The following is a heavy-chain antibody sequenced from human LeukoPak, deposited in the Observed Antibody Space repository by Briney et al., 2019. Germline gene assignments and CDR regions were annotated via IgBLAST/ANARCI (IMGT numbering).Heavy chain of an antibody. J-gene: IGHJ3*02. V-gene: IGHV3-11*01. Sequence: GGSPRLSCAASGFTFSDYYMSWIRQAPGKGLEWVSYISSSGSTIYYADSVKGRFTISRDNAKNSLYLQINSLRAEDTAVYYCARGDIVVVVAATKDAFDIWGQGTMVTVSS. CDR3: ARGDIVVVVAATKDAFDI. CDR2: ISSSGSTI. CDR1: GFTFSDYY. D-gene: IGHD2-15*01.